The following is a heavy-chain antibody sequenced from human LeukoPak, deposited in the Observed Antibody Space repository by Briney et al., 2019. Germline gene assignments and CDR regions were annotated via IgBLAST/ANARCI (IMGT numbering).Heavy chain of an antibody. CDR1: GYTFTSYG. CDR3: ARDVSTLTKLTMGVFDY. Sequence: ASVKVSCKASGYTFTSYGISWVRQAPGQGLEWMGWISAYNGNTNYAQKLQGRVTMTTDTSTSTAYMELRSLRSDDTAVYYCARDVSTLTKLTMGVFDYWGQGTLVTVSS. CDR2: ISAYNGNT. V-gene: IGHV1-18*01. J-gene: IGHJ4*02. D-gene: IGHD1-26*01.